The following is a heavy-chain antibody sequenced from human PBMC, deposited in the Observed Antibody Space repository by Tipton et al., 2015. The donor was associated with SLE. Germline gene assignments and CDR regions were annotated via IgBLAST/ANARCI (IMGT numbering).Heavy chain of an antibody. D-gene: IGHD3-10*02. Sequence: QVQLVQSGAEVKKPGASVTVSCRASGYIFTNYDVNWVRLATGQGLEWMGWMNPNSGNTGYAQKFQGRVTMTRNTSLSTVYLELTDLRSDDTAVYYCARGGATLLVTMSPHGFDIWGQGTMVTVSS. V-gene: IGHV1-8*02. CDR1: GYIFTNYD. CDR3: ARGGATLLVTMSPHGFDI. J-gene: IGHJ3*02. CDR2: MNPNSGNT.